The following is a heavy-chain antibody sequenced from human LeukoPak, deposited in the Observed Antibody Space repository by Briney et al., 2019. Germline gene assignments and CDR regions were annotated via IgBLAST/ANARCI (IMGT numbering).Heavy chain of an antibody. CDR3: ARESGDYVKFDY. D-gene: IGHD3-16*01. CDR1: GDSVSSNSVG. Sequence: SQTLSLTCAISGDSVSSNSVGWNWIRQSPSRGLEWLGRTFYRSKWYNNYAVSVKSRIIINPDTSKNQFSLQLNSVTPEDTAVYYCARESGDYVKFDYWGQGTLVTVSS. CDR2: TFYRSKWYN. V-gene: IGHV6-1*01. J-gene: IGHJ4*02.